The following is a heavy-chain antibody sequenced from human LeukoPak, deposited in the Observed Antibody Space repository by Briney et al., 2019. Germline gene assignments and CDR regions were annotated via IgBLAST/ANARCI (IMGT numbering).Heavy chain of an antibody. D-gene: IGHD6-13*01. Sequence: GGSLRLSCAASGFTFSSYAISWVRQAPGKGLEWVSAISGSGGSTYYADSVKGRFTISRDNSKNTLYLQMNSLRAEDTAVYYCAKGRPHRGWASSWAHRKTGAFDIWGRGKMVTVSS. J-gene: IGHJ3*02. CDR1: GFTFSSYA. V-gene: IGHV3-23*01. CDR3: AKGRPHRGWASSWAHRKTGAFDI. CDR2: ISGSGGST.